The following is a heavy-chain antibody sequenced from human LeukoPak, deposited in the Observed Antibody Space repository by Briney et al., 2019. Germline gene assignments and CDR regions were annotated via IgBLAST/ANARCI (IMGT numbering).Heavy chain of an antibody. Sequence: GSLRLSCVASGFTFSSHWMSWVRQAPGKGLEWVANINQGGSVKHYVDSVKGRFTISRDNAQNSLYLQMNSLRAEDTAVYYCARGGTADGLYFDYWGQGTLVTVSS. D-gene: IGHD6-13*01. J-gene: IGHJ4*02. V-gene: IGHV3-7*01. CDR2: INQGGSVK. CDR1: GFTFSSHW. CDR3: ARGGTADGLYFDY.